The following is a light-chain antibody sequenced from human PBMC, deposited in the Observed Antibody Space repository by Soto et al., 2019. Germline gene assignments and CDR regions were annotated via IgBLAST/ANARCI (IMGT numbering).Light chain of an antibody. Sequence: DTPMTQSPSSLSASVGDRISITCRASQTVRTYLNWYQQKAGQAPTLLISATSTLQSGVPSRFSGSGSGTEFTLTITSLQPEDFATYYCQQTYTTPRTFGQGTKVAFK. J-gene: IGKJ1*01. V-gene: IGKV1-39*01. CDR2: ATS. CDR1: QTVRTY. CDR3: QQTYTTPRT.